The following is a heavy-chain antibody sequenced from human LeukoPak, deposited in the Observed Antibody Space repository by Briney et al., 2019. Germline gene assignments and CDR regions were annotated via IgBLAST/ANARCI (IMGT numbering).Heavy chain of an antibody. CDR3: ARRLTQYDCFDP. V-gene: IGHV6-1*01. CDR1: GDIVSSNSVT. J-gene: IGHJ5*02. CDR2: TYYRSTWYN. Sequence: SQTLSLTCAISGDIVSSNSVTWNWIRQSPSRGLEWLGRTYYRSTWYNDYAVSVRGRITVNPDTSKNQFSLHLNSVTPEDTAVYYCARRLTQYDCFDPWGQGTQVTVSS. D-gene: IGHD2-2*01.